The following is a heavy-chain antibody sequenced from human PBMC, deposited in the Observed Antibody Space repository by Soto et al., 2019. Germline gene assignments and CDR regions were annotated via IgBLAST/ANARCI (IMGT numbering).Heavy chain of an antibody. Sequence: PGGSLRLSCAASGFTFSSYGMHWVRQAPGKGLEWVAVISYDGSNKYYADSVKGRFTISRDNSKNTLYLQMNSLRAEDTAVYYCAKEYCSSTSCHDWFDPWGQGTLVTVSS. J-gene: IGHJ5*02. D-gene: IGHD2-2*01. V-gene: IGHV3-30*18. CDR3: AKEYCSSTSCHDWFDP. CDR2: ISYDGSNK. CDR1: GFTFSSYG.